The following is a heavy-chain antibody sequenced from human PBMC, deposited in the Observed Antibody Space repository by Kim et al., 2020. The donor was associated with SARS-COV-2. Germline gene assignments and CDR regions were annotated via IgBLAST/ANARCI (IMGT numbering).Heavy chain of an antibody. CDR2: ISYDGSNK. D-gene: IGHD6-19*01. V-gene: IGHV3-30*18. CDR3: AKGVWIAVAASGPYYYYMDV. Sequence: GGSLRLSCAASGFTFSSYGMHWVRQAPGKGLEWVAVISYDGSNKYYADSVKGRFTISRDNSKNTLYLQMNSLRAEDTAVYYCAKGVWIAVAASGPYYYYMDVWGKGTTVTVSS. J-gene: IGHJ6*03. CDR1: GFTFSSYG.